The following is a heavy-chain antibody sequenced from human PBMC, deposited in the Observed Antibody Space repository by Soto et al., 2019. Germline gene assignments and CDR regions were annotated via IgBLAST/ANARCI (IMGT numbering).Heavy chain of an antibody. Sequence: QVQLQESGPGLVKPSETLSLTCTVSGGSISSYYWSWIRQPPGKGLEWIGYIYYSGSTNYNPSLMSRVTISVDTSKNQFSLKLSSLTAADTAVYYCARDSPMVRGVRTFDYWGQGTLVTVSS. CDR1: GGSISSYY. V-gene: IGHV4-59*01. D-gene: IGHD3-10*01. J-gene: IGHJ4*02. CDR3: ARDSPMVRGVRTFDY. CDR2: IYYSGST.